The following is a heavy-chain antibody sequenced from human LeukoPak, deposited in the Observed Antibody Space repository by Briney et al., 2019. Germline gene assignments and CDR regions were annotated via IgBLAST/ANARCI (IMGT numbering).Heavy chain of an antibody. V-gene: IGHV3-23*01. Sequence: GGSLRLSCAASGFTFSIYAMSWVRQAPGKGLEWVSTVSGSGHSTFYADSVKGRFTISRDNSKNTLYLQMNSLRAEDTAVYYCARGDYDPNYYYYYMDVWGKGTTVTVSS. J-gene: IGHJ6*03. D-gene: IGHD4-17*01. CDR2: VSGSGHST. CDR1: GFTFSIYA. CDR3: ARGDYDPNYYYYYMDV.